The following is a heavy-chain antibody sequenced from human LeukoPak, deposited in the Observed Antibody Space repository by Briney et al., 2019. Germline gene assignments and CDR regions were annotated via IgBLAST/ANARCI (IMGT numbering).Heavy chain of an antibody. CDR3: TKAPVGGGQWLVDYFHY. CDR2: ISWNSANI. Sequence: GGSLRLSCAASGFTFSSYWMSWVRQAPGKGLEWVAGISWNSANIGYADSVKGRFSISRDNAKNSLYLQMSSLRPEDTAMYYCTKAPVGGGQWLVDYFHYWGQGTLVTVSS. CDR1: GFTFSSYW. V-gene: IGHV3-9*01. D-gene: IGHD6-19*01. J-gene: IGHJ4*02.